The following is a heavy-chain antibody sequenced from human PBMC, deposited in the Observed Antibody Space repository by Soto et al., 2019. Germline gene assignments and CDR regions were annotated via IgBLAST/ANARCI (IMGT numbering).Heavy chain of an antibody. CDR3: TTYYYDSSGYYAPLPFDY. Sequence: GGSLRLSCAASGFTFSNAWMNWVRQAPGKGLEWVGRIKSKTDGGTTDYAAPVKGRFTISRDDSKNTLYLQMNSLKTEDTAVYYCTTYYYDSSGYYAPLPFDYWGQGTLVTVSS. D-gene: IGHD3-22*01. J-gene: IGHJ4*02. CDR2: IKSKTDGGTT. V-gene: IGHV3-15*07. CDR1: GFTFSNAW.